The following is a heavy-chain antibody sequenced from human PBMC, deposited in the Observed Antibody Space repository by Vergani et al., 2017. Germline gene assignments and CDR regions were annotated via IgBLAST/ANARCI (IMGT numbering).Heavy chain of an antibody. CDR2: IYTSGST. V-gene: IGHV4-61*02. D-gene: IGHD2-2*01. CDR1: GGSISSGSYY. CDR3: GRDSLDIVVVPAATSYYYYMDV. J-gene: IGHJ6*03. Sequence: QVQLQESGPGLVKPSQTLSLTCTVSGGSISSGSYYWSWIRQPAGKGLEWIGRIYTSGSTNYNPSLKSRVTMSVDTSKNQFSLKLSSVTAADTAVYYCGRDSLDIVVVPAATSYYYYMDVWGKGKTVVVSS.